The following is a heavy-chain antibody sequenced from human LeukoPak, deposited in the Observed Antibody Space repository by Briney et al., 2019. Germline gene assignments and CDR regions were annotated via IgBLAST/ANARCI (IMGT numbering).Heavy chain of an antibody. CDR2: IIPIFGTA. Sequence: ASVTVSCTASGGTFSSYAISWVRQAPGQGLEWMGGIIPIFGTANYAQKFQGRVTITADESTSTAYVELSSLRSEDTAVYYCARGGSSSSSWDYWGQGTLVTVSS. J-gene: IGHJ4*02. D-gene: IGHD6-6*01. V-gene: IGHV1-69*13. CDR1: GGTFSSYA. CDR3: ARGGSSSSSWDY.